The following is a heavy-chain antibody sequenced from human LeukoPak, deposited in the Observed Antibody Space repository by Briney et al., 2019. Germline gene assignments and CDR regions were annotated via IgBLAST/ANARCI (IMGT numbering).Heavy chain of an antibody. J-gene: IGHJ4*02. D-gene: IGHD2-21*01. CDR2: VHYDGTDK. CDR3: AKDYGWSWDY. Sequence: GGSLRLSCAASGFTFSTFSMHWVRQAPGKGLEWVAFVHYDGTDKSYGDSVKGRFTISRDNSKNALYLQMNSLRAEDTALYYRAKDYGWSWDYWGQGTLVTVSS. CDR1: GFTFSTFS. V-gene: IGHV3-30*02.